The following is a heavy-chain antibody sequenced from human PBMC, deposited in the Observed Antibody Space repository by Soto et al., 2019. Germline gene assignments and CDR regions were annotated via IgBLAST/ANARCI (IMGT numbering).Heavy chain of an antibody. D-gene: IGHD1-7*01. J-gene: IGHJ6*02. CDR1: GFTFSTYW. CDR3: ARDPLIGTTDYGLDV. V-gene: IGHV3-74*01. Sequence: EVQLVESGGGLVQPGGSLRLSCAASGFTFSTYWMHWVRQPPGKGLVWVSRINKDGSNTAYADSVKGRFTISKDNAQSKLYLQMTTVRAVDTAVYYGARDPLIGTTDYGLDVWGQGTTVSVSS. CDR2: INKDGSNT.